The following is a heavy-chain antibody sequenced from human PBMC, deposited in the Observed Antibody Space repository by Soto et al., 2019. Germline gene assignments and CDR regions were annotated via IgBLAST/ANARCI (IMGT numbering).Heavy chain of an antibody. V-gene: IGHV1-3*01. Sequence: ASVKVSCKASGYTFSNYGIHWVRQAPGQRLEWMGLINAGNGNTKYSQKFQGRVTITRDTSASTAYMELSSLRSEDTAVYYCARDPFDCGDDCYSNYWGQGTQVTVSS. CDR1: GYTFSNYG. CDR3: ARDPFDCGDDCYSNY. CDR2: INAGNGNT. D-gene: IGHD2-21*02. J-gene: IGHJ4*02.